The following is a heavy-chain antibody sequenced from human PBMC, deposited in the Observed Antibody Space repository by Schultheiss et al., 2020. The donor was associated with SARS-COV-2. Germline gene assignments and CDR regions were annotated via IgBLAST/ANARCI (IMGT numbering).Heavy chain of an antibody. V-gene: IGHV3-49*04. J-gene: IGHJ4*02. Sequence: GESLKISCKASGYTFTSYAMHWVRQAPGKGLEWVGFIRGKAYGGTTEYAASVKGRFTISRDDSKSIAYLQMNSLKTEDTAVYYCTSSSGWYTGFDYWGQGTLVTVSS. CDR1: GYTFTSYA. CDR2: IRGKAYGGTT. D-gene: IGHD6-19*01. CDR3: TSSSGWYTGFDY.